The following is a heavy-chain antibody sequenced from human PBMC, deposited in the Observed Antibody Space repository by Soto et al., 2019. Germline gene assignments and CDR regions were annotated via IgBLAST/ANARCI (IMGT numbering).Heavy chain of an antibody. CDR2: VYNSGST. Sequence: SETLSLTCSVSGDSLSAGPYHWGWIRQPPGKGLEWIGNVYNSGSTSYSPSLKSRVTISVDTSKNQFSLKLSSVTAADTAVYYCARPGRTLRYYYFDYSGQGTLVTVSS. D-gene: IGHD1-1*01. CDR3: ARPGRTLRYYYFDY. CDR1: GDSLSAGPYH. V-gene: IGHV4-39*01. J-gene: IGHJ4*02.